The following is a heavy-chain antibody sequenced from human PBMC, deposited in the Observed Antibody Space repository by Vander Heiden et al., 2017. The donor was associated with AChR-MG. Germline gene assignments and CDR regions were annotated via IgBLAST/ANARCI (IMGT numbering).Heavy chain of an antibody. Sequence: EVQLLESGGGLVQPGGSLRLSCAASGFTFSSDAMRWVRQAPGKGLEWVSAISGSGGSTYYADAVKGRFTISRDNSKNTLYLQMNSLRPQDTAVYYCAKDRVLEMAYYFDYWVQGTLVTVSS. CDR2: ISGSGGST. CDR3: AKDRVLEMAYYFDY. J-gene: IGHJ4*02. V-gene: IGHV3-23*01. CDR1: GFTFSSDA.